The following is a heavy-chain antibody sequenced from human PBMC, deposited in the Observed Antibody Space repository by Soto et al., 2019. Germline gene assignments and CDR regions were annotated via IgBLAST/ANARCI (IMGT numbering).Heavy chain of an antibody. CDR3: ARADSGYAHGYYYYGMDV. CDR1: GFTFSSSA. V-gene: IGHV1-58*01. CDR2: IDVGSANA. D-gene: IGHD5-12*01. Sequence: SVKVSCKPSGFTFSSSAVHWVRQAREHRLQWIGWIDVGSANANYAQMLQERVTISRDMSTSTAYVELSSLRPEDTAVYYCARADSGYAHGYYYYGMDVWGQGTTVTV. J-gene: IGHJ6*02.